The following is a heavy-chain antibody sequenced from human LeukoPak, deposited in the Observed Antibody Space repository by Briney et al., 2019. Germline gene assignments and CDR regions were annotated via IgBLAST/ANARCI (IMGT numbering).Heavy chain of an antibody. CDR3: ARGWEAAAGTGYNWFDP. J-gene: IGHJ5*02. CDR2: INHSGST. Sequence: SETLSLTCAVYGGSFSGYYWSWIRQPPGKGLEWIGEINHSGSTNYNPSLKSRVTISVDTSKNQLSLKLSSVTAADTAVYYCARGWEAAAGTGYNWFDPWGQGTLVTVSS. CDR1: GGSFSGYY. D-gene: IGHD6-13*01. V-gene: IGHV4-34*01.